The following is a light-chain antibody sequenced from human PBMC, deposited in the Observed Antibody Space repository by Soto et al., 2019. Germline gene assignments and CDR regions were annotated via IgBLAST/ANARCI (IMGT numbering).Light chain of an antibody. J-gene: IGKJ5*01. CDR2: DAS. Sequence: EIVLTQSPATLSLSPGERATLSCKASQDVNNHLVWYQQKSGQAPRLLIYDASNKATDIPARFSGRVSGTDFTLTISSIEHEDFAVYYCQQRTRWPPTFGQGTRLDLK. CDR1: QDVNNH. CDR3: QQRTRWPPT. V-gene: IGKV3-11*01.